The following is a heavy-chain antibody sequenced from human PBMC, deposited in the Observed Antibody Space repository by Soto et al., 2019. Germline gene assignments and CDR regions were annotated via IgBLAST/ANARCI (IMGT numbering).Heavy chain of an antibody. J-gene: IGHJ4*02. CDR1: GYTFTTYY. V-gene: IGHV1-2*02. CDR3: ARGGGSYFTDY. CDR2: INPNSGGT. Sequence: QVQLVQSGAEVKKPGASVKVSCKPSGYTFTTYYIHWVRQDPGQGLEWMGWINPNSGGTNYAQKFHGKVTMTRDTSISTAYMELSSLKSDDTAVYYCARGGGSYFTDYWGQGTLVTVSS. D-gene: IGHD1-26*01.